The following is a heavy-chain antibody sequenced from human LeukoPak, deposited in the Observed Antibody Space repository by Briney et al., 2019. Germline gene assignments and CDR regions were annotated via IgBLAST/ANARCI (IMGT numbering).Heavy chain of an antibody. J-gene: IGHJ5*02. V-gene: IGHV3-23*01. CDR2: NSGFST. CDR1: GFTFSSYA. CDR3: LSYCSSTSCYESNWFDP. Sequence: PGGSLRLSCAASGFTFSSYAMSWVRQAPGKGLEWVSANSGFSTYYADSVKGRFTISRDNSKNTLYLQMNSLRAEDTVVYYCLSYCSSTSCYESNWFDPWGQGTLVTVSS. D-gene: IGHD2-2*01.